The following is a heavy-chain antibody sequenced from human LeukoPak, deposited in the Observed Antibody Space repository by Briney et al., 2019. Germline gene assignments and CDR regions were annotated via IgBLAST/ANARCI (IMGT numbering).Heavy chain of an antibody. Sequence: GGSLRLSCAASGFTFSSYEMNWVRQAPGKGLEWVSYISSSGSTIYYADSVKGRFTISRDNAENSPYLQMNSLRAEDTAVYYCASLSSSYFYFDYWGQGTLVTVSS. CDR1: GFTFSSYE. CDR2: ISSSGSTI. D-gene: IGHD6-13*01. J-gene: IGHJ4*02. V-gene: IGHV3-48*03. CDR3: ASLSSSYFYFDY.